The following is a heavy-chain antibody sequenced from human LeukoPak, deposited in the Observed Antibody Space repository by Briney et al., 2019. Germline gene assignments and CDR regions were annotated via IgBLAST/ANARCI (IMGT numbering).Heavy chain of an antibody. CDR1: GYTFTGYY. Sequence: GASVKVSCKASGYTFTGYYMHWVRQAPGRGLEWMGWINPNSGGTNYAQKFQGRVTMTRDTSISTAYMELSRLRSDDTAVYYCALLTPGIAVAGTTEFDYWGQGTLVTVSS. CDR3: ALLTPGIAVAGTTEFDY. CDR2: INPNSGGT. D-gene: IGHD6-19*01. J-gene: IGHJ4*02. V-gene: IGHV1-2*02.